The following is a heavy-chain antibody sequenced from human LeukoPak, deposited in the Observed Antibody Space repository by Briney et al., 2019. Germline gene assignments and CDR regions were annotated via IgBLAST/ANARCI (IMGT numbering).Heavy chain of an antibody. CDR2: IYTSGST. CDR3: ASIGYIYGRNYYYMDV. J-gene: IGHJ6*03. CDR1: GGSISSYY. V-gene: IGHV4-4*07. D-gene: IGHD5-18*01. Sequence: PSETLSLTCTVSGGSISSYYWSWIRQPAGKGLEWIGRIYTSGSTNYNPSLKSRVTMSVDTSKNQFSLKLSSVTAADTAVYYCASIGYIYGRNYYYMDVWGKGTTVTISS.